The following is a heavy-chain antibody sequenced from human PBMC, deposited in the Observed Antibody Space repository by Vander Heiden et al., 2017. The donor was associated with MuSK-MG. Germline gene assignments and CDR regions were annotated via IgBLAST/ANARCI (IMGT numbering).Heavy chain of an antibody. V-gene: IGHV1-8*02. CDR3: ARSPRWYQLLFNWFDP. CDR2: MNPNSGNT. J-gene: IGHJ5*02. Sequence: QVQLVQSGAEVKKPGASVKVSCKASGYTFTSYDINWVRQATGQGLEWMGWMNPNSGNTGYAQKCQGRVTMTRNTSISTAYMELSSLRSEDTAVYYCARSPRWYQLLFNWFDPWGQGTLVTVSS. D-gene: IGHD2-2*01. CDR1: GYTFTSYD.